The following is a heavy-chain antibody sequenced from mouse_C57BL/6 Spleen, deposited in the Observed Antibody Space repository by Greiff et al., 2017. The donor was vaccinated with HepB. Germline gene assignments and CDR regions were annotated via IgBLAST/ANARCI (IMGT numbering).Heavy chain of an antibody. D-gene: IGHD2-5*01. J-gene: IGHJ1*03. Sequence: QVQLQQPGAELVKPGASVKLSCKASGYTFTSYWMHWVKQRPGRGLERIGRIDPNSGGTKYNEKFKSKATLTVDKPSSTAYMQLSSLTSEDSAVYYCARWESNYVYFDVWGTGTTVTVSS. CDR3: ARWESNYVYFDV. CDR1: GYTFTSYW. CDR2: IDPNSGGT. V-gene: IGHV1-72*01.